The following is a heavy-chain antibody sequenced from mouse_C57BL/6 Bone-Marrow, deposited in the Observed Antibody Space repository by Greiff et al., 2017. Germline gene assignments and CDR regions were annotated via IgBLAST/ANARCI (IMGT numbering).Heavy chain of an antibody. CDR2: INPSSGYT. J-gene: IGHJ2*01. CDR3: ARNLGLDY. V-gene: IGHV1-7*01. Sequence: QVQLQQSGAELAKPGASVKLSCKASGYTFTSYWMHWVKQRPGQGLEWIGYINPSSGYTKYKQKFKDKATLTADKSSSTAYMQMSSQSYEYAAVCDCARNLGLDYGGQGTILTVS. CDR1: GYTFTSYW.